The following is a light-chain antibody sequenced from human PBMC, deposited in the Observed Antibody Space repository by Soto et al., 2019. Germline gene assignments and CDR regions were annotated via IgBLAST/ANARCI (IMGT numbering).Light chain of an antibody. CDR2: AAT. V-gene: IGKV1-27*01. Sequence: DIQMTQSPSSLSASVGDRVTIACRASQGISTYLAWYQQKPGEVPKLLIYAATTLQSGVSSRFRGSGSGTDFTLTISRLQAEDVATYYCLKYNNDPTWTFGQGTKVDIK. CDR1: QGISTY. J-gene: IGKJ1*01. CDR3: LKYNNDPTWT.